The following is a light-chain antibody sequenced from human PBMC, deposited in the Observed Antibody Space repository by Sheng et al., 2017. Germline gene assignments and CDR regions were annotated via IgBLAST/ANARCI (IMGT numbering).Light chain of an antibody. CDR2: DAS. J-gene: IGKJ4*01. CDR1: QSVSSY. V-gene: IGKV3-11*01. CDR3: QQRSNWPPLT. Sequence: EIVLTQSPATLSLSPGERATLSCRASQSVSSYLAWYQQKPGQAPRLLIYDASNRATGIPARFSGSGSGTDFTLTISSLEPEDLSVYYCQQRSNWPPLTFGGGTEGGGSN.